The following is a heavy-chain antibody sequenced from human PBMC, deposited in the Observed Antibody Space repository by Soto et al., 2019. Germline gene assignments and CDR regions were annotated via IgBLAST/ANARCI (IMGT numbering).Heavy chain of an antibody. J-gene: IGHJ5*02. V-gene: IGHV4-39*01. CDR1: GGSISSSSYY. CDR2: IYYSGST. CDR3: ARPASGYSYGYSWLDP. D-gene: IGHD5-18*01. Sequence: PSETLSLTCTVSGGSISSSSYYWGWIRQPPGKGLEWIGSIYYSGSTYYNPPLKSRVTISVDTSKNQFSLKLSSVTAADTAVYYCARPASGYSYGYSWLDPWGQGTLVTVSS.